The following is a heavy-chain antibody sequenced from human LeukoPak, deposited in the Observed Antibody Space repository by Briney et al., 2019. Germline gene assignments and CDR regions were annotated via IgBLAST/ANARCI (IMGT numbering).Heavy chain of an antibody. Sequence: KASETLSLTCSVSGDSIINSYWTWIRQPAEKGLEWIGCIYTSGSTNYNPSLKSRVTMSVDTSKSQISLKLSSVTAADTAVYYCARTIAHSGAYHYYYYMDVWGKGTTVTVSS. V-gene: IGHV4-4*07. CDR2: IYTSGST. J-gene: IGHJ6*03. CDR3: ARTIAHSGAYHYYYYMDV. CDR1: GDSIINSY. D-gene: IGHD3-10*01.